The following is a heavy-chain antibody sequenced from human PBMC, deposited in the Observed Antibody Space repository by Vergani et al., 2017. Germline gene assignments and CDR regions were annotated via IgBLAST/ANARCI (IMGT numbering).Heavy chain of an antibody. CDR2: ISSSGSTI. J-gene: IGHJ5*02. D-gene: IGHD7-27*01. CDR1: GFTFDDYA. V-gene: IGHV3-48*03. Sequence: EVQLVESGGGLVQPGRSLRLSCAASGFTFDDYAMHWVRQAPGKGLEWVSYISSSGSTIYYADSVKGRFTISRDNAKNSLYLQMNSLRAEDTAVYYCARDGDEIASIGWFDPWGQGTLVTVSS. CDR3: ARDGDEIASIGWFDP.